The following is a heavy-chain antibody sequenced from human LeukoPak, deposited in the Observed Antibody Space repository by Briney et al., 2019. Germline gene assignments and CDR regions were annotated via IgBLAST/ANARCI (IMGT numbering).Heavy chain of an antibody. CDR1: GGSISSYY. CDR3: ARSICTGYSSGWYRVEGYYYYGMDV. J-gene: IGHJ6*02. CDR2: IYYSGST. V-gene: IGHV4-59*01. Sequence: SETLSLTCTVSGGSISSYYWSWIRQPPGKGLEWIGYIYYSGSTNYNPSLKSRVTISVDTSKNQFSLKLSSVTAADTAVYYCARSICTGYSSGWYRVEGYYYYGMDVWGQGTTVTVSS. D-gene: IGHD6-19*01.